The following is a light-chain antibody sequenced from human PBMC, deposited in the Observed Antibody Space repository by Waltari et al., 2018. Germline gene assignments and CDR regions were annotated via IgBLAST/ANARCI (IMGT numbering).Light chain of an antibody. V-gene: IGKV1-39*01. CDR3: QQSYSNPWT. Sequence: DIQMTQSPSSLSASVGHRVSITCRASQTVTTFLNWYQQKPGKAPQVLIFAASNLQSGVPSRFSGSGSGTEFTLTISSLQPEDFATYFCQQSYSNPWTFGQGTKVEIK. CDR1: QTVTTF. CDR2: AAS. J-gene: IGKJ1*01.